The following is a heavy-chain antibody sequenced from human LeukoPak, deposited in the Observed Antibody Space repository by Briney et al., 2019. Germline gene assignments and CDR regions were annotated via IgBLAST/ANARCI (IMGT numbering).Heavy chain of an antibody. CDR1: GFTFSTYS. Sequence: GRSLRLSCAASGFTFSTYSMNWVRQAPGKGLEWVSSISSSSSCIFYADSVRGRFTISRDNAKSSLYLQMNSLRAEDTAVYYCARDPEGGRDSVMSIYFYYYGMDVWGQGTTVTVSS. D-gene: IGHD3-16*01. V-gene: IGHV3-21*01. J-gene: IGHJ6*02. CDR2: ISSSSSCI. CDR3: ARDPEGGRDSVMSIYFYYYGMDV.